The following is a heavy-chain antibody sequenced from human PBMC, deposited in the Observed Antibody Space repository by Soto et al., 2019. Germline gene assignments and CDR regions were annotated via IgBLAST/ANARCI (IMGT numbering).Heavy chain of an antibody. CDR3: ERLLVLPAAICAFDI. Sequence: SETLALACTVSGGNISSYYWSWIRKNPGKGLEWIGYIYHSGSTNYNPSLKSRVTISVDTSKNQFSLKLSSVTAADTAVYYCERLLVLPAAICAFDIWGQGTMVTVSS. D-gene: IGHD2-2*01. V-gene: IGHV4-59*08. CDR1: GGNISSYY. J-gene: IGHJ3*02. CDR2: IYHSGST.